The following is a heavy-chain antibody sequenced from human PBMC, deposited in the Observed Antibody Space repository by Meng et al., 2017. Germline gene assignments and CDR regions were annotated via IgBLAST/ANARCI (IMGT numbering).Heavy chain of an antibody. D-gene: IGHD3-22*01. Sequence: GESLKISCAASGFTVSSNYMSWVRQAPGKGLEWVSVIYSGGSTYYADSVKGRFTISRHNSKNTLYLQMNSLRAEDTAVYYCARTRWDYYDSSGYYQDYYGMDVWGQGTTVTVSS. CDR3: ARTRWDYYDSSGYYQDYYGMDV. CDR2: IYSGGST. V-gene: IGHV3-53*04. CDR1: GFTVSSNY. J-gene: IGHJ6*02.